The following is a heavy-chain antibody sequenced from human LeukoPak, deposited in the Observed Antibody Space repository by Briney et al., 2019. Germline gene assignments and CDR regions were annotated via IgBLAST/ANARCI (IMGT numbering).Heavy chain of an antibody. CDR2: INPNSGGT. V-gene: IGHV1-2*02. Sequence: GASVKVSCKASGYTFTGYYMHWVRQAPGQGLEWMGWINPNSGGTNYAQKFQGRVTMTRDTSISTAYMELSRLRSDDTAVYYCARVVEYYDSSGYENFDYWGQGTLVTVSS. D-gene: IGHD3-22*01. J-gene: IGHJ4*02. CDR3: ARVVEYYDSSGYENFDY. CDR1: GYTFTGYY.